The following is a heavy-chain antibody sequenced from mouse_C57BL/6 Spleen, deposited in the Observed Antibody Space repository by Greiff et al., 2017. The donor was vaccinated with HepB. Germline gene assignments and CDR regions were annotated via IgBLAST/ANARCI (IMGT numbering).Heavy chain of an antibody. Sequence: VQLQQSGPELVKPGASVKIPCKASGYTFTDYNMDWVKQSHGKSLEWIGDINPNNGGTIYNQKFKGKATLTVDKSSSTAYMELRSLTSEDTAVYYCARSADGYYNWYFDVWGTGTTVTVSS. CDR1: GYTFTDYN. D-gene: IGHD2-3*01. V-gene: IGHV1-18*01. CDR3: ARSADGYYNWYFDV. J-gene: IGHJ1*03. CDR2: INPNNGGT.